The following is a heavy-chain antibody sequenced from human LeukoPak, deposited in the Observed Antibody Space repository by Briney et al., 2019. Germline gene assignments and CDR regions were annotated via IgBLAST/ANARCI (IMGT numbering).Heavy chain of an antibody. CDR2: IWYDGSNK. J-gene: IGHJ4*02. Sequence: GGSLRLSCAASGFTFSNAWMSWVRQAPGKGLEWVAVIWYDGSNKYYADSVKGRFTISRDNSKNTLYLQMNSLRAEDTAVYYCARANPGTVDYWGQGTLVTVSS. CDR3: ARANPGTVDY. V-gene: IGHV3-33*08. D-gene: IGHD1/OR15-1a*01. CDR1: GFTFSNAW.